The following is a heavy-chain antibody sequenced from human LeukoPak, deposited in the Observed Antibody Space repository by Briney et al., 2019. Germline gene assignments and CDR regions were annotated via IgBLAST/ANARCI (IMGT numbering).Heavy chain of an antibody. CDR2: ISYDGSNK. CDR3: AKDRASSRPTNWFDP. J-gene: IGHJ5*02. D-gene: IGHD6-13*01. Sequence: PPGRSLRLSCAASGFTFSSYGMHWVRQAPGKGLEWVAVISYDGSNKYYADSVKGRFTISRDNSKNTLYLQMNSLRAEDTAVYYCAKDRASSRPTNWFDPWGQGTLVTVSS. V-gene: IGHV3-30*18. CDR1: GFTFSSYG.